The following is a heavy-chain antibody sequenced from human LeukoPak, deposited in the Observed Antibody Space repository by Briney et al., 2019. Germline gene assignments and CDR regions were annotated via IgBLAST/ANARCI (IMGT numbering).Heavy chain of an antibody. CDR3: TRRRNDYGDYYLWFDSFDY. Sequence: PGGSLRLSCAASGFTFSGSAMHWVRQASGKGLEWVGRIRSKANSYATAYAASVKGRFTISRDDSKNTAYLQMNSLKTEDTAVYYCTRRRNDYGDYYLWFDSFDYWGQGTLVTVSS. J-gene: IGHJ4*02. D-gene: IGHD4-17*01. CDR1: GFTFSGSA. CDR2: IRSKANSYAT. V-gene: IGHV3-73*01.